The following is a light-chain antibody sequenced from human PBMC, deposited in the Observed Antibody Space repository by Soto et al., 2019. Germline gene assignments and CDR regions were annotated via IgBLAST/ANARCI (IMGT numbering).Light chain of an antibody. CDR2: LYSDGSH. J-gene: IGLJ3*02. CDR3: QTWGTGIQGV. Sequence: QLVLTQSPSASASLGASVNLTCTLSSGHSSYAIAWHQQQPEKGPRFLMKLYSDGSHTKGDGNPDRFLGSSSGAERYLTISSLQSEDEADYYCQTWGTGIQGVFGGGTKLTVL. CDR1: SGHSSYA. V-gene: IGLV4-69*01.